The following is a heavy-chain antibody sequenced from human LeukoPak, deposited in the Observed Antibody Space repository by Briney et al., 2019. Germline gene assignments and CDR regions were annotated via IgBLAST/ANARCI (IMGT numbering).Heavy chain of an antibody. Sequence: PKPLSLTAPVPGGPISSYSGSGIRQPAGKELNWIGRIYTSGSTNYNPSLQSRVTMSVDTSKNQFSLKLSSLTAADTAVYCSARADDYGDYYFDYWGRGTLVTVSS. D-gene: IGHD4-17*01. V-gene: IGHV4-4*07. J-gene: IGHJ4*02. CDR1: GGPISSYS. CDR3: ARADDYGDYYFDY. CDR2: IYTSGST.